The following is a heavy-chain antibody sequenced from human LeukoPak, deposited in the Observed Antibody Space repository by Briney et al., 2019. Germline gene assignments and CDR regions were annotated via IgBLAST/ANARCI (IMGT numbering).Heavy chain of an antibody. V-gene: IGHV4-4*07. D-gene: IGHD3-9*01. CDR2: IYTSGST. J-gene: IGHJ2*01. Sequence: SETLSLTCTVSGSSISSYYWSWIRQPAGKGLEWIGRIYTSGSTNYNPSLKSRVTMSVETSKDQFSLKLSSVTAADTAIYYCARSYYDSNWYFDFWGRGTLVTV. CDR3: ARSYYDSNWYFDF. CDR1: GSSISSYY.